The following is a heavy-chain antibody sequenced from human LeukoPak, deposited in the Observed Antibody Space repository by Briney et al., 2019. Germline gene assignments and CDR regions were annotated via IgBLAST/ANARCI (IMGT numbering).Heavy chain of an antibody. CDR1: GFTFSRYW. CDR3: ARGRSVRDAFDI. Sequence: PGGSLRLSCAASGFTFSRYWMSWVRQAPGKGLEWVANIKEDGSEKYYVDSVKGRFTISRDNAKNTLYLQMNSLRAEDTAVYYCARGRSVRDAFDIWGQGAMVTVSS. J-gene: IGHJ3*02. D-gene: IGHD2-2*01. CDR2: IKEDGSEK. V-gene: IGHV3-7*01.